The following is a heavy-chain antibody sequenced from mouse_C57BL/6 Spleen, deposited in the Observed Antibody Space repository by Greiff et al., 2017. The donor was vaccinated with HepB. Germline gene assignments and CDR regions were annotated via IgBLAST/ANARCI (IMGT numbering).Heavy chain of an antibody. D-gene: IGHD1-1*01. V-gene: IGHV14-4*01. CDR1: GFNIKDDY. CDR2: IDPENGDT. J-gene: IGHJ3*01. Sequence: EVQLQQSGAELVRPGASVKLSCTASGFNIKDDYMHWVKQRPEQGLEWIGWIDPENGDTEYASKFQGKATITADTSSNTAYLQLSSLTSEDTAVYYWTTHFTTVEAYWGQGTLVTVSA. CDR3: TTHFTTVEAY.